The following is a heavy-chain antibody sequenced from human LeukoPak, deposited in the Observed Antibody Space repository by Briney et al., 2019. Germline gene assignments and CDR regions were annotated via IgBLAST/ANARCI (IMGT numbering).Heavy chain of an antibody. D-gene: IGHD1-1*01. V-gene: IGHV4-59*01. CDR1: GGSISSFY. CDR2: IYSSGST. CDR3: ARAGTRGGAFDI. J-gene: IGHJ3*02. Sequence: SETLSLTCTVSGGSISSFYWSWIRQPPGKGLEWIGYIYSSGSTNYNPSLKSRVTISVDTSKNQFSLKLSSVTAADTAVYYCARAGTRGGAFDIWGQGTMVTVSS.